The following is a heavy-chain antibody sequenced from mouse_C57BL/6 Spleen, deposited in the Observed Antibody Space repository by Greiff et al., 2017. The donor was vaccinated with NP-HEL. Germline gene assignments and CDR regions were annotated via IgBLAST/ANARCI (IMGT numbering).Heavy chain of an antibody. Sequence: QVQLQQPGAELVKPGASVKLSCKASGYTFTSYWMHWVKQRPGQGLEWIGMIHPNSGSTNYNEKFKSKATLTVDKSSSTAYMQLSSLTSEDSAVYYCATDRYYYGSSDRSYFDYWGQGTTLTVSS. CDR3: ATDRYYYGSSDRSYFDY. D-gene: IGHD1-1*01. V-gene: IGHV1-64*01. J-gene: IGHJ2*01. CDR2: IHPNSGST. CDR1: GYTFTSYW.